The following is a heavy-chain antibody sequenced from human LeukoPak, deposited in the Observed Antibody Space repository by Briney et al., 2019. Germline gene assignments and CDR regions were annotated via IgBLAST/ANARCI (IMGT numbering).Heavy chain of an antibody. CDR2: IKLDGSEK. D-gene: IGHD1-26*01. Sequence: GGSLRLPCVASGFTFGKYWMSWVRQAPGKGLEWVANIKLDGSEKNYVDSVKGRFTISRDNTKNSLYLQMNSLRAEDTAVYYCATDGVGNSGSYSTTYFDYWGQGTLVTVSS. CDR1: GFTFGKYW. CDR3: ATDGVGNSGSYSTTYFDY. V-gene: IGHV3-7*01. J-gene: IGHJ4*02.